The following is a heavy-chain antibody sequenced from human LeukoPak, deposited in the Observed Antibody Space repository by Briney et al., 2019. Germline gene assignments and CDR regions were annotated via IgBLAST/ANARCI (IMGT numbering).Heavy chain of an antibody. CDR3: ARDLAPQWLVYFDY. V-gene: IGHV1-18*01. J-gene: IGHJ4*02. Sequence: ASVRVSCKTSGYTFSNYGISWGRQAPGQGLEWMGWISVDNGDTHYAQNLQDRVTMTTDTSPNTASMELRSLRSDDTAVYYCARDLAPQWLVYFDYWGQGTLVTVSS. CDR1: GYTFSNYG. CDR2: ISVDNGDT. D-gene: IGHD6-19*01.